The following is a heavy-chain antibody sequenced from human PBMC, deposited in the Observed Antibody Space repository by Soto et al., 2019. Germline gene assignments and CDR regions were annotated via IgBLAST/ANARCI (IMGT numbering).Heavy chain of an antibody. D-gene: IGHD6-19*01. CDR2: ISHSGGST. J-gene: IGHJ4*02. CDR1: VFTFSSYA. V-gene: IGHV3-23*01. Sequence: PWGSLRLSCSASVFTFSSYAMTWVRQAPRKGLEWVSSISHSGGSTYYADSVKGRFTISRDNSKNTLYLQMNSLRAEDTAVYYCAKDPYSSGWEEYFDCSGWVTLITVCS. CDR3: AKDPYSSGWEEYFDC.